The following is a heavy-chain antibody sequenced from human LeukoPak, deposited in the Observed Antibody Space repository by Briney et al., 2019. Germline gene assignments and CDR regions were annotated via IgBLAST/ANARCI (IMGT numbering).Heavy chain of an antibody. V-gene: IGHV3-9*01. D-gene: IGHD6-13*01. CDR1: RFTLDDYA. CDR2: ISWNSGSI. Sequence: PGGSLRLSCASSRFTLDDYAMHWVRPAPGRGLEWVPGISWNSGSIGYADSGKGRFTISKDKAKNYLYLQMNSLRTEDTALYYCAKVDSSLFPAFDIWGQGTMVTVSS. CDR3: AKVDSSLFPAFDI. J-gene: IGHJ3*02.